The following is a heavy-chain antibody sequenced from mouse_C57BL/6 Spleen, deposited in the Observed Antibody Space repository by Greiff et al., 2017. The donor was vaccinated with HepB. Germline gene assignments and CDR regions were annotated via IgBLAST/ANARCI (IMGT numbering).Heavy chain of an antibody. V-gene: IGHV2-2*01. Sequence: QVQLKQSGPGLVQPSQSLSITCTVSGFSLTSYGVHWVRQSPGKGLEWLGVIWSGGITDYNAAFISRLSISKDNSKSQVFFKMNSLQADDTAIYYCASPSSGPFAYWGQGTLVTVSA. CDR3: ASPSSGPFAY. CDR2: IWSGGIT. J-gene: IGHJ3*01. D-gene: IGHD3-2*02. CDR1: GFSLTSYG.